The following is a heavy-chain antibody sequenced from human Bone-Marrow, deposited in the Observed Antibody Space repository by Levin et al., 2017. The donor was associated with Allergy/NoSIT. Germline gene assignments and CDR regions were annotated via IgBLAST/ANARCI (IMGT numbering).Heavy chain of an antibody. CDR2: ISGSGGRT. J-gene: IGHJ6*02. CDR1: GFTFSSYA. D-gene: IGHD6-19*01. CDR3: AKGISGWYEYYGMDV. V-gene: IGHV3-23*01. Sequence: GGSLRLSCAASGFTFSSYAMSWVRQAPGKGLEWVSAISGSGGRTYYADSVKGWFTISRDNSKNTLYLQMNSLRAEDTAVYYCAKGISGWYEYYGMDVWGQGTTVTVSS.